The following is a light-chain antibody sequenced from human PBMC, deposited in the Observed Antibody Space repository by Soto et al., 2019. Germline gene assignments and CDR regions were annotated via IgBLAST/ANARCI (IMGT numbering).Light chain of an antibody. Sequence: DIQVTQSPSTLSASVGDRVTITCRASQTFTGWLAWYQQKPRKAPKLLISDASKLESGVPSRFSGSGSGTEFTLTISSLQPDDFATYYCHQYDSYSGTFGQGTKVDIK. CDR3: HQYDSYSGT. CDR2: DAS. J-gene: IGKJ1*01. CDR1: QTFTGW. V-gene: IGKV1-5*01.